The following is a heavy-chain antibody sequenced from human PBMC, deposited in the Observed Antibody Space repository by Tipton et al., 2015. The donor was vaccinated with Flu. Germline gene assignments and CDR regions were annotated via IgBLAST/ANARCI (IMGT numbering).Heavy chain of an antibody. Sequence: TLSLTCTVSGDSIRSDYYWGWIRQPPGKGLEWIGNIFHTGSTYYNPSLKSRVSISVDRSKNQFSLKVISVTATDTAVYYCARRTFSNYVSEPKNWFDFWGQGTLVTVSS. CDR2: IFHTGST. J-gene: IGHJ5*01. CDR1: GDSIRSDYY. CDR3: ARRTFSNYVSEPKNWFDF. V-gene: IGHV4-38-2*02. D-gene: IGHD4-11*01.